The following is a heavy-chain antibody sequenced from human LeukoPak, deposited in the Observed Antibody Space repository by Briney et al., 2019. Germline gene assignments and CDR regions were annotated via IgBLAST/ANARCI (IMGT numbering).Heavy chain of an antibody. CDR2: IYSGGST. D-gene: IGHD3-10*01. J-gene: IGHJ4*02. CDR1: GFTVSSNY. V-gene: IGHV3-66*01. CDR3: ARDGYYGSGLDY. Sequence: GRSLRLSCAASGFTVSSNYMSWVRQAPGKGLEWVSVIYSGGSTYYADSVKGRFTISRDNSKNTLYLQMNSLRAEDTAVYYCARDGYYGSGLDYWGQGTLVTVSS.